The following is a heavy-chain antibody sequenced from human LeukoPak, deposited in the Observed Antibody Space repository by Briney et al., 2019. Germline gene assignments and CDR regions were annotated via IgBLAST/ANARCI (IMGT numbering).Heavy chain of an antibody. CDR2: IKQDGSEK. V-gene: IGHV3-7*03. Sequence: GGSLRLSCAASRFTFSNHWMSWVRQAPGKGLEWVANIKQDGSEKYHVDSLKGRFTISRDNAKNSLYLQMNSLRAEDTAVYYCARIAAAGFDCWGQGALVTVSS. D-gene: IGHD6-13*01. CDR1: RFTFSNHW. CDR3: ARIAAAGFDC. J-gene: IGHJ5*01.